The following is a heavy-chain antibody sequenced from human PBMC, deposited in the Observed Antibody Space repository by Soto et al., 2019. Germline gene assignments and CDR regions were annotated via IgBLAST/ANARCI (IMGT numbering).Heavy chain of an antibody. V-gene: IGHV3-33*08. CDR2: IWYDGSNK. D-gene: IGHD3-3*01. J-gene: IGHJ6*02. CDR1: GFTFSSYA. Sequence: GGSLRLSCAASGFTFSSYAMNWVRRAPGKGLEWVAVIWYDGSNKYYADSVKGRFTISRDNSKNTLYLQMNSLRAEDTAVYYCARDLKGRFLEWLPYYYYYGMDVWGQGTTVTVSS. CDR3: ARDLKGRFLEWLPYYYYYGMDV.